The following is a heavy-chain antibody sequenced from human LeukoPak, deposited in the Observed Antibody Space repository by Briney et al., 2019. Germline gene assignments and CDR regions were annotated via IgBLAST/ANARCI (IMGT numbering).Heavy chain of an antibody. CDR3: ARVRNHYDSSGYVGYYFDY. CDR2: ISSSGSTI. J-gene: IGHJ4*02. D-gene: IGHD3-22*01. Sequence: PGGSLRLSCAASGFTFSDYYMSWIRQAPGKGLEWVSYISSSGSTIYYADSVKGRFTIPRDNAKNSLYLQMNSLRAEDTAVYYCARVRNHYDSSGYVGYYFDYWGQGTLVTVSS. CDR1: GFTFSDYY. V-gene: IGHV3-11*01.